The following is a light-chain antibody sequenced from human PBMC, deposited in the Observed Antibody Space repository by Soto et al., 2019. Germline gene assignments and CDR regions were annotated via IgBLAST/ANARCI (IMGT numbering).Light chain of an antibody. CDR1: QSVSSSY. J-gene: IGKJ1*01. CDR2: GAT. V-gene: IGKV3-20*01. CDR3: QQHDSHWT. Sequence: DIVLTQAPGTLSLSPGTRATLSCRARQSVSSSYLAWYQQRPGQAPRLLIYGATYRATGIPARFSGSGSGTEFNLTISSLQPDDFATYYCQQHDSHWTFGQGTKVDNK.